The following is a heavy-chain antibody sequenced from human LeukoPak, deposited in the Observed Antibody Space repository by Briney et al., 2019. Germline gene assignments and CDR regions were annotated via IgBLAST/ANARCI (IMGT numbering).Heavy chain of an antibody. CDR1: GFTFSSYE. CDR2: ISSSGSTI. Sequence: PGGSLRLSCAASGFTFSSYEMNWVRQAPGKGLEWVSYISSSGSTIYYADSVKGRFIISRDNAKNSLYLQMDSLRAEDTAVYYCARSELSPSDFDYWGQGTLVTVSS. J-gene: IGHJ4*02. V-gene: IGHV3-48*03. D-gene: IGHD1-1*01. CDR3: ARSELSPSDFDY.